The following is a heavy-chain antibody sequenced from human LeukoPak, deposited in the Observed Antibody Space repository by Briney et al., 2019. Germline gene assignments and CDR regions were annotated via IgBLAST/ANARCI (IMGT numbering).Heavy chain of an antibody. J-gene: IGHJ4*02. CDR1: RFTVSSNY. Sequence: GGSLRLSCAASRFTVSSNYMSWVRQAPGKGLEWVSVIYPDGSTYYADSVKGRFTISRDNSKNTLYLQMNSLRAEDTAVYYCARRESITMATGDYWGQGTLVTVSS. CDR2: IYPDGST. CDR3: ARRESITMATGDY. V-gene: IGHV3-53*01. D-gene: IGHD3-10*01.